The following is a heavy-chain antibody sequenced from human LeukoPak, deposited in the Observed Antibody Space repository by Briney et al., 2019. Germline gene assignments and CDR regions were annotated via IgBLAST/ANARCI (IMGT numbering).Heavy chain of an antibody. Sequence: SETLSLTCTVSGYSISSGYYWGWIRQPPGKGLEWIGSIYHSGSTYYNPSLKSRVTMSVDTSKNQFSLKLSSVTAADTAVYYCARDWSDTWDLRRGWGFDPWGQGTLVTVSS. CDR1: GYSISSGYY. CDR3: ARDWSDTWDLRRGWGFDP. V-gene: IGHV4-38-2*02. CDR2: IYHSGST. D-gene: IGHD1-26*01. J-gene: IGHJ5*02.